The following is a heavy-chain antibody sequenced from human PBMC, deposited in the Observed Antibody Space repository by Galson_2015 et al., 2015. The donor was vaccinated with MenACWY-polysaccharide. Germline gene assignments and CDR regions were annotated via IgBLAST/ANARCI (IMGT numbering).Heavy chain of an antibody. D-gene: IGHD6-6*01. V-gene: IGHV4-61*02. CDR2: TSGST. J-gene: IGHJ5*02. Sequence: TSGSTNYNPSLKSRVTISVDTSKDQFSLKLSSVTAADTAVYYCARDFWAARSNWFDPWGQGTLVTVSS. CDR3: ARDFWAARSNWFDP.